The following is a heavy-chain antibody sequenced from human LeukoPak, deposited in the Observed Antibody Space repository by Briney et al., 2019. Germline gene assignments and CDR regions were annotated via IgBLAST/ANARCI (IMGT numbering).Heavy chain of an antibody. CDR2: IYCGGST. D-gene: IGHD6-19*01. J-gene: IGHJ4*02. CDR3: GRDRDSGWQYYFDY. CDR1: GFTDRSNY. Sequence: GGSLRLSCSASGFTDRSNYMSWVRPAPRKGLAWVSVIYCGGSTYYADSVKGRLTISRDNSKNTLYLQMNSLRAEDTAVYYCGRDRDSGWQYYFDYWGQGTLVTVSS. V-gene: IGHV3-66*01.